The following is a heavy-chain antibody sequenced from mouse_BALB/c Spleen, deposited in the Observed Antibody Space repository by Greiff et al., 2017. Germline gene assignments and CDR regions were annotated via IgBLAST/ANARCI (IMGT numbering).Heavy chain of an antibody. CDR1: GFTFSSYY. J-gene: IGHJ2*01. V-gene: IGHV5-6-2*01. D-gene: IGHD2-4*01. Sequence: EVKLMESGGGLVKLGGSLKLSCAASGFTFSSYYMSWVRQTPEKRLELVAAINSNGGSTYYPDTVKGRFTISRDNAKNTLYLQMSSLKSEDTALYYCARHEITTGYFDYWGQGTTLTVSS. CDR2: INSNGGST. CDR3: ARHEITTGYFDY.